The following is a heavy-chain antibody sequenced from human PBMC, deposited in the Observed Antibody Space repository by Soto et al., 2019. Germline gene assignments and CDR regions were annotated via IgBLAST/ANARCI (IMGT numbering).Heavy chain of an antibody. V-gene: IGHV3-48*03. CDR2: ISSSGSTI. CDR1: GFTFKDYE. CDR3: ARDFVRVSYYGMDV. J-gene: IGHJ6*02. Sequence: GGSLRLSCAASGFTFKDYEMNWVRQAPGKGLEWVSYISSSGSTIYYADSVKGRFTISRDNFKDSLYLQMNSLRAEDTAVYYCARDFVRVSYYGMDVWGQGTTVTVSS. D-gene: IGHD2-8*02.